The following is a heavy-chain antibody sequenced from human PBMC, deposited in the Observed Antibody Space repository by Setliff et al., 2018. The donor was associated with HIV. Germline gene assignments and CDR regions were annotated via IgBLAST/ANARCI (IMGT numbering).Heavy chain of an antibody. CDR2: IIPIVGIG. V-gene: IGHV1-69*10. D-gene: IGHD2-21*01. Sequence: VASVKVSCKASGGTLSGYTISYAINWVRQAPGQGLEWVGGIIPIVGIGKYAQSLQGRLTITAEESTSTVYMDLSSLRSEDTALYYCAIDCGGDCSGDYWGQGTLVTVSS. CDR3: AIDCGGDCSGDY. CDR1: GGTLSGYTISYA. J-gene: IGHJ4*02.